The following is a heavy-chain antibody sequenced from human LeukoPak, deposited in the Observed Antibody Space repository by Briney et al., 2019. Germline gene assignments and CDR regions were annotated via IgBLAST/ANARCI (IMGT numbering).Heavy chain of an antibody. V-gene: IGHV3-21*01. CDR3: ARDLGDIVLVPPAIHFDF. CDR2: ISSRSSYI. Sequence: GGSLRLSCAAPGFTFSSYSMNWVRQAPGKGLEWVSSISSRSSYIFYADSLKDRFTISRDNAKNSLYLQMNSLRVEDTAVYYCARDLGDIVLVPPAIHFDFWGRGTLVTVSS. J-gene: IGHJ2*01. D-gene: IGHD2-2*02. CDR1: GFTFSSYS.